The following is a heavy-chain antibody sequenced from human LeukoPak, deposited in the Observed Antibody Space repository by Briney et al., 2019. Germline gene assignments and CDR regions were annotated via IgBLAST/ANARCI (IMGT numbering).Heavy chain of an antibody. J-gene: IGHJ3*02. V-gene: IGHV4-34*01. CDR1: GGSLSGYY. D-gene: IGHD3-3*01. Sequence: SETLSLTCAVYGGSLSGYYWSWIRQPPGKGLEWIGEINHSGSTNYNPSLKSRVTISVDTSKNQFSLKLSSVTAADTAVYYCARDYTYYDFWSGPEIAFDIWGQGTMVTVSS. CDR3: ARDYTYYDFWSGPEIAFDI. CDR2: INHSGST.